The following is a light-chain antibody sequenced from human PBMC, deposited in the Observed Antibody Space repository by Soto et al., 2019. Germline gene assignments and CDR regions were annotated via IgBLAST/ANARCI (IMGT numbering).Light chain of an antibody. V-gene: IGLV2-23*02. J-gene: IGLJ2*01. CDR2: EVS. Sequence: QSVLTQPASVSGSPGQSITISCTGTSSDVGSYNLVSWYQQHPGKAPKLMIYEVSKRPSGVSNRFSGSKSGNTASLTISGIQAEDEADYYCCSYAGSSTHVVFGGGTQLTVL. CDR1: SSDVGSYNL. CDR3: CSYAGSSTHVV.